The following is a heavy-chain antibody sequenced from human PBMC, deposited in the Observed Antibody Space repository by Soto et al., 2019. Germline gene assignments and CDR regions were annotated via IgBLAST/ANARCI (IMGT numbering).Heavy chain of an antibody. CDR1: EFTFSTYA. Sequence: QVQLVESGGGVVQPGRSLRLSCAASEFTFSTYAMHWVRQAPGKGLEWVALISYAGTNKYYTDSVKGRFTISRDNSKNTLYLQMNSLRAEDTAVYYCARTRDPNLYGMDVWGQGTTVTVSS. V-gene: IGHV3-30-3*01. CDR3: ARTRDPNLYGMDV. J-gene: IGHJ6*02. D-gene: IGHD2-2*01. CDR2: ISYAGTNK.